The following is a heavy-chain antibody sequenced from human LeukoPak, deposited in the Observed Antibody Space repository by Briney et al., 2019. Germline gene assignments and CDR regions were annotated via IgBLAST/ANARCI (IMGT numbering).Heavy chain of an antibody. CDR2: IYYSGST. D-gene: IGHD3-10*01. CDR3: ARDRDYYGSGGYFDY. V-gene: IGHV4-59*01. J-gene: IGHJ4*02. CDR1: GGSISSYY. Sequence: SETLSLTCTVSGGSISSYYWSWIRQPPGKGLEWIGYIYYSGSTNYNPSLKSRVTISVDTSKNQFSLKLSSVTAADTAVYYCARDRDYYGSGGYFDYWGQGTLVTVSS.